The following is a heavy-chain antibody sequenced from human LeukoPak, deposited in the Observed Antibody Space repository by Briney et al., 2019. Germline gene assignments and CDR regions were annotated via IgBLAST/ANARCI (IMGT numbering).Heavy chain of an antibody. Sequence: SQTLSLTCTVSGGSISSGDYYWGWIRQPPGKCLEWIVYIYYSGSTYYTPSLTSRVPISVDTSKTQFSLKLRSVTAADTAVYYCTREQARGAYFDYWGQATLVTVYS. CDR2: IYYSGST. D-gene: IGHD3-10*01. J-gene: IGHJ4*02. V-gene: IGHV4-30-4*08. CDR3: TREQARGAYFDY. CDR1: GGSISSGDYY.